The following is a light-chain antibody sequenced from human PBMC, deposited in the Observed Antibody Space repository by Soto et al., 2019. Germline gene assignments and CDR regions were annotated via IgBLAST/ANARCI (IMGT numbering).Light chain of an antibody. V-gene: IGKV3-20*01. CDR1: QSVSSNF. CDR2: DAS. CDR3: QFYGDPPKT. J-gene: IGKJ1*01. Sequence: EIVLTQSTGTLSLSPGERGTLSCRASQSVSSNFLAWYQQKPGQAPRLLIFDASTRATGIPDRFTGRGSGTDFTLTISRLEPEDFAVYYCQFYGDPPKTFGQGTKVEIK.